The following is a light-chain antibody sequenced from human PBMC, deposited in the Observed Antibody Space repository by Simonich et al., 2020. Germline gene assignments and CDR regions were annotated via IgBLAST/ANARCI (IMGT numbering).Light chain of an antibody. CDR2: ADN. J-gene: IGLJ3*02. CDR1: SGSLASNN. V-gene: IGLV6-57*03. CDR3: QSYDSSIWV. Sequence: NFMLTQPHSVSESPGQTVTISCPRSSGSLASNNVQWYQPRPGSAPTTVISADNQRPSGVPDRFSGSIDSSANSASRTISGLKTEDEADYDCQSYDSSIWVFGGGTKLTVL.